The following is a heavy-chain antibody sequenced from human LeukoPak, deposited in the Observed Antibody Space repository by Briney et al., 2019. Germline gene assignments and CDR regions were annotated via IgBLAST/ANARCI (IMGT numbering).Heavy chain of an antibody. J-gene: IGHJ4*02. Sequence: GGSLILSCAASGFTFDDYAMHWVRKAPGKGLEWVSGISWNSGSIGYADSVKGRFTISRDNAKNSLYLQMNSLRAEDTASYYCAKGSSGLTLDYWGQGTLVTVSS. CDR1: GFTFDDYA. V-gene: IGHV3-9*01. CDR2: ISWNSGSI. CDR3: AKGSSGLTLDY. D-gene: IGHD2-15*01.